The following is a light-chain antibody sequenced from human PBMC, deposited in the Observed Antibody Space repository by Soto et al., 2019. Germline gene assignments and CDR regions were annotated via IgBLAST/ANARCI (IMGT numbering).Light chain of an antibody. Sequence: ETVLTQSPATLSVSPGERATFSCKASQSVTTNLAWYQQKPGQVPRLLIYAAFTRATGIPARYSGSGSGTEFTLSISSLQSEDCAIYHCQQYHSLPHSFGEGTKLEIK. CDR3: QQYHSLPHS. CDR2: AAF. V-gene: IGKV3-15*01. J-gene: IGKJ2*01. CDR1: QSVTTN.